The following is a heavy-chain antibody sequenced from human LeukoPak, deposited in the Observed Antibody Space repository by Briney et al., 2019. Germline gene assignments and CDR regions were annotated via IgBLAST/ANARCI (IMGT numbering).Heavy chain of an antibody. D-gene: IGHD3-9*01. Sequence: GGSLRLSCAASGFTFNTFNMNWVRQAPGKGLEWVSSITRGGDYIYYADSVKVRFPTSRDNAKNSLSLQLNSLRVEDTAVYYCARGHYDVLAASYKWTPDYWGQGTLVTVSS. CDR1: GFTFNTFN. V-gene: IGHV3-21*01. J-gene: IGHJ4*02. CDR2: ITRGGDYI. CDR3: ARGHYDVLAASYKWTPDY.